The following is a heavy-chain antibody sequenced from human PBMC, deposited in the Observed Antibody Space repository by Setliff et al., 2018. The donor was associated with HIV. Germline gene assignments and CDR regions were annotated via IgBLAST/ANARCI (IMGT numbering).Heavy chain of an antibody. V-gene: IGHV1-24*01. J-gene: IGHJ4*02. Sequence: ASVKVSCKVSGYTLTELSMHWVRQAPGKGLEWMGGFDPEDGETIYAQKLQGRVTMTTDTSTSTAYMELSSLRSEDTAVYYCARGSCSGCYLSDYWGLGTLVTVSS. CDR1: GYTLTELS. D-gene: IGHD6-19*01. CDR3: ARGSCSGCYLSDY. CDR2: FDPEDGET.